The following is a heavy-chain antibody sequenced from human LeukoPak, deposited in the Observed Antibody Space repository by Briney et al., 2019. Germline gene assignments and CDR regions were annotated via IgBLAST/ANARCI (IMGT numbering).Heavy chain of an antibody. J-gene: IGHJ6*02. Sequence: GGSLRLSCAASGFTFSTSWMSWVRQAPGKGLEWVANIKQDGSEKYYVDSVKGRFTISRDNAKNSLYLQMNSLRAEDTAVYYCARGPPQGAAAGHYYYGMDVWGQGTTVTVSS. CDR1: GFTFSTSW. CDR2: IKQDGSEK. D-gene: IGHD6-13*01. CDR3: ARGPPQGAAAGHYYYGMDV. V-gene: IGHV3-7*03.